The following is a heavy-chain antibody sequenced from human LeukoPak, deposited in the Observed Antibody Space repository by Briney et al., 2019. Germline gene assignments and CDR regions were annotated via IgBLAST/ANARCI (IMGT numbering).Heavy chain of an antibody. Sequence: GASVKVSCKASGYTFTSYGISWVRQAPGQGLEWMGWISAYNGNTNYAQKLQGRVTMTTDTSTSTAYMELRSLRSDDTAVYYCARDLASYQLRPFYGKDVWGQGTTVTVSS. V-gene: IGHV1-18*01. CDR3: ARDLASYQLRPFYGKDV. CDR2: ISAYNGNT. D-gene: IGHD2-2*01. CDR1: GYTFTSYG. J-gene: IGHJ6*02.